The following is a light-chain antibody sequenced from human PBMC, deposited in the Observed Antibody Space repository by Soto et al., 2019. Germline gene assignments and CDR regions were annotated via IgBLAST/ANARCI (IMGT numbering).Light chain of an antibody. J-gene: IGLJ1*01. V-gene: IGLV1-40*01. CDR3: QSYDSSLSGSYV. Sequence: QAVVTQPPSVSGAPGQRVTISCTGSSSNIGAGYVVHWYQQLPGTAPKLLIYGNSNRPSGVPDRFSGSKSDTSASLAITGLQAEDEADYYCQSYDSSLSGSYVFGTGTKVTVL. CDR1: SSNIGAGYV. CDR2: GNS.